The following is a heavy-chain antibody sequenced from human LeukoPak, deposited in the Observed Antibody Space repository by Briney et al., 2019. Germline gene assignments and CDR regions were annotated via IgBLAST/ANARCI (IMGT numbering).Heavy chain of an antibody. Sequence: AGGSLRLSCAASGFTFSSYAMSWVRQAPGKGLEWVSGISGSGGGTYYADSVRGRFTISRDNSKTTLYLQMNSLRAEDTAVYYWAKFSPYVIGLAVPLGIDYWGQGTLVTVSS. CDR2: ISGSGGGT. CDR1: GFTFSSYA. CDR3: AKFSPYVIGLAVPLGIDY. J-gene: IGHJ4*02. D-gene: IGHD7-27*01. V-gene: IGHV3-23*01.